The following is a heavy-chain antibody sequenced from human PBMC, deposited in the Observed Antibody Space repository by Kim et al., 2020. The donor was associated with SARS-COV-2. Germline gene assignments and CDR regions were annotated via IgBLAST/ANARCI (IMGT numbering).Heavy chain of an antibody. D-gene: IGHD3-22*01. Sequence: GESLKISCKGSGYSFTSYWISWVRQMPGKGLEWMGRIDPSDSYTNYSPSFQGHVTISADKSISTAYLQWSSLKAPDTAMYYCARLLDYYDSSGYYLDYWGQGTLVTVSS. CDR1: GYSFTSYW. CDR2: IDPSDSYT. J-gene: IGHJ4*02. CDR3: ARLLDYYDSSGYYLDY. V-gene: IGHV5-10-1*01.